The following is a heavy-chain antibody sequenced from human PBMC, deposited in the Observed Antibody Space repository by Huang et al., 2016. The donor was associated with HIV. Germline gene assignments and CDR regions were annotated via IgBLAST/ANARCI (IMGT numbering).Heavy chain of an antibody. Sequence: QLQLQGSGPGLVKPSETLSLTCTVSGGSITSSSYCWGWIRQPPGKGLAWVGSIYYSGSTDYNPSLKSRVTVSVDTSKNQFSLKLSSVTAADTAVYYCARHFSYYDSSGYTPWDAFDIWGQGTMVTVSS. CDR2: IYYSGST. V-gene: IGHV4-39*01. J-gene: IGHJ3*02. CDR3: ARHFSYYDSSGYTPWDAFDI. D-gene: IGHD3-22*01. CDR1: GGSITSSSYC.